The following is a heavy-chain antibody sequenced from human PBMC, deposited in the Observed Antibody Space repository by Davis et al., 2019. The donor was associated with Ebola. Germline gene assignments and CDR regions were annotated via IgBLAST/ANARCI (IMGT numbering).Heavy chain of an antibody. Sequence: GGFLRLSCAASGFTFSTYAMSWVRQAPGKGLEWVSAISGSGGSTYYADSVKGRFTISRDNAKNSLYLQMNSLRAEDTAVYYCAGYYYYYYMDVWGKGTTVTVSS. J-gene: IGHJ6*03. CDR3: AGYYYYYYMDV. V-gene: IGHV3-23*01. CDR1: GFTFSTYA. CDR2: ISGSGGST.